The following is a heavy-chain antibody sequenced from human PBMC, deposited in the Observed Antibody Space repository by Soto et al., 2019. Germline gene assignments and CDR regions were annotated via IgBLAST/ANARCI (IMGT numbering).Heavy chain of an antibody. V-gene: IGHV4-39*01. CDR1: GGSISSSSYY. J-gene: IGHJ6*03. CDR2: IYYSGST. D-gene: IGHD3-10*01. CDR3: ARHLQAEELLWFGESVRNYYYYMDV. Sequence: SETLSLTCTVSGGSISSSSYYWGWIRQPPGKGLEWIGSIYYSGSTYYNPSLKSRVTISVDTSKNQFSLKLSSVTAADTAVYYCARHLQAEELLWFGESVRNYYYYMDVWGKGTTVTVSS.